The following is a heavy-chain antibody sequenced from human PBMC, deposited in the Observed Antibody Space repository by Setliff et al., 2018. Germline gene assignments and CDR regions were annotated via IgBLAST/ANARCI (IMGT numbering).Heavy chain of an antibody. D-gene: IGHD1-1*01. CDR2: ISYSGST. CDR3: ARTGTYRYFDY. V-gene: IGHV4-39*01. J-gene: IGHJ4*02. Sequence: SETLSLTCTVSGGSISSTTYYWGWIRQAPGKGLEWIGSISYSGSTYYNPSLESRVTISVDTSKSQFSLRLNSVTAADTAVYYCARTGTYRYFDYWGRGTLVTVSS. CDR1: GGSISSTTYY.